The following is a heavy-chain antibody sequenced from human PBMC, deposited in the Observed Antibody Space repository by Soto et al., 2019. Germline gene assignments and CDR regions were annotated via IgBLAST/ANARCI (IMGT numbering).Heavy chain of an antibody. CDR1: GGSISSYY. CDR2: IYYSGST. D-gene: IGHD6-19*01. J-gene: IGHJ4*02. V-gene: IGHV4-59*01. Sequence: QVQLQESGPGLVKPSETLSLTCTVSGGSISSYYWSWIRQPPGKGLEWIGYIYYSGSTNYNPSLRSRVPLSVDTSQNQFSLKLSSVTAADTAVYYCARARGIAVAGTIDYWGQGTLVTVSS. CDR3: ARARGIAVAGTIDY.